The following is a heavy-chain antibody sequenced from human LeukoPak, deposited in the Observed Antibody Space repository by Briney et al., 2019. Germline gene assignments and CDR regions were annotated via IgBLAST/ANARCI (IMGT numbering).Heavy chain of an antibody. CDR2: MSPNSGDT. D-gene: IGHD7-27*01. CDR3: ARGPPNWGYDY. J-gene: IGHJ4*02. CDR1: GYTFTSYD. Sequence: ASVKVSCTASGYTFTSYDFNWVREATGQRPEWMGWMSPNSGDTGYAQKFQDRVTMTRNTSISTAYMELSSLRSDDTAVYYCARGPPNWGYDYWGPGTLVTVSS. V-gene: IGHV1-8*01.